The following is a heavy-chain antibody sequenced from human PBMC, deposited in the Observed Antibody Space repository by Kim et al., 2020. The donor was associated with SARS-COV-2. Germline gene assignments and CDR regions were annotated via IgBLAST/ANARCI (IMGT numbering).Heavy chain of an antibody. J-gene: IGHJ5*02. D-gene: IGHD3-10*01. V-gene: IGHV5-10-1*01. Sequence: GESLKISCKGSGYSFTSYWISWVRQMPGKGLEWMGRIDPSDSYTNYSPSFQGHVTIPADKSISTAYLQWSNLKASDTAMYYWARRSNTMVRGVKGPFDPWGQGTLVTVSS. CDR2: IDPSDSYT. CDR3: ARRSNTMVRGVKGPFDP. CDR1: GYSFTSYW.